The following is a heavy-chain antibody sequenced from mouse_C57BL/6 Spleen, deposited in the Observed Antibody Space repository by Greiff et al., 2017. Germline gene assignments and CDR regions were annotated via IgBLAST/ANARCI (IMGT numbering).Heavy chain of an antibody. D-gene: IGHD2-4*01. J-gene: IGHJ4*01. CDR1: GFSLTSYA. Sequence: VKLQESGPGLVAPSQSLSITCTVSGFSLTSYAISWVRQPPGKGLEWLGVIWTGGGTNYNSALKFRLSISKDNSKSQVFLKMNSLQTDDTARYYCARNFYDYDVGAMDYWGQGTSVTVSS. CDR2: IWTGGGT. V-gene: IGHV2-9-1*01. CDR3: ARNFYDYDVGAMDY.